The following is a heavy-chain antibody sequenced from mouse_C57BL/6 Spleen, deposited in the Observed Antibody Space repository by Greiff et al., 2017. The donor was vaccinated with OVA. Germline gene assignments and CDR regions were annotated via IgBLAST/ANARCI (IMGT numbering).Heavy chain of an antibody. J-gene: IGHJ3*01. CDR1: GYTFTDYE. CDR3: TRVGYYGSSPLAY. V-gene: IGHV1-15*01. CDR2: IDPETGGT. Sequence: QVQLKESGAELVRPGASVTLSCKASGYTFTDYEMHWVKQTPVHGLEWIGAIDPETGGTAYNQKFKGKAILTADKSSSTAYMELRSLTSEDSAVYYWTRVGYYGSSPLAYWGQGTLVTVSA. D-gene: IGHD1-1*01.